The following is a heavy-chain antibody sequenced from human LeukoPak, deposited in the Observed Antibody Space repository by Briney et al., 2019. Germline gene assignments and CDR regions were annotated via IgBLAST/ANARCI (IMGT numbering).Heavy chain of an antibody. CDR2: ISSSSSTI. V-gene: IGHV3-48*01. CDR3: AREFGGSYSKNYYMDV. CDR1: GFTFSSYS. Sequence: GGSLRLSCAASGFTFSSYSMNWVRQAPGEGLEWVSYISSSSSTIYYADSVKGRFTISRDNAKNSLYLQMNSLRAEDTAVYYCAREFGGSYSKNYYMDVWGKGTTVTVSS. J-gene: IGHJ6*03. D-gene: IGHD1-26*01.